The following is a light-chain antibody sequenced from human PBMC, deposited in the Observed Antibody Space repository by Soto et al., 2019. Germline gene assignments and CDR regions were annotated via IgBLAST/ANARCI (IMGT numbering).Light chain of an antibody. Sequence: QAVVTQPPSASGTPGQRVTMSCSGSRPNIGSNTVNWYQQLPGTAPKVLISNNDQRPSGVPDRFSGSKSGTSASLAISGLQSEDEADYYCAAWDDSLKVVVFGGGTKLTVL. CDR1: RPNIGSNT. CDR3: AAWDDSLKVVV. J-gene: IGLJ2*01. CDR2: NND. V-gene: IGLV1-44*01.